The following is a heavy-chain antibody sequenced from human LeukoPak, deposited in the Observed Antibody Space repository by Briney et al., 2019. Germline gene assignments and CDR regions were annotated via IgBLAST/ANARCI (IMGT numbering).Heavy chain of an antibody. Sequence: GAFLRLSCAASGSIFTNYLMSWVRKAPWKGLEWVVSIKHDGSEKYYVDSVRGRFTISRDNTMNSLYLQMSSLRAEDTAVYYCATDRGWRTSGYYLDYFEYWGQGTLVTYSS. CDR2: IKHDGSEK. V-gene: IGHV3-7*01. CDR1: GSIFTNYL. J-gene: IGHJ4*02. D-gene: IGHD3-3*01. CDR3: ATDRGWRTSGYYLDYFEY.